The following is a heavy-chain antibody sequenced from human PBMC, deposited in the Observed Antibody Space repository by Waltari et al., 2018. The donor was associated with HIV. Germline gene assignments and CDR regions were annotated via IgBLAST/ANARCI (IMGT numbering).Heavy chain of an antibody. D-gene: IGHD5-12*01. V-gene: IGHV3-48*02. J-gene: IGHJ6*02. CDR1: GFTFSAYS. CDR2: ISSGSTSI. CDR3: ASEVARGYYAMDV. Sequence: EVQLVESGGDFVQPVGSLRLSCAASGFTFSAYSMNWVRQAPGKGLEWISYISSGSTSIYYADSVKGRFTISRDNAKNSLYLQMDSLRDEDTAVYYCASEVARGYYAMDVWGQGTTITVSS.